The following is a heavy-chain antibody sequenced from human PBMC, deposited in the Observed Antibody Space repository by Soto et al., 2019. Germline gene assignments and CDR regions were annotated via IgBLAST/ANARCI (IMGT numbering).Heavy chain of an antibody. CDR2: ISWNGDTK. CDR3: AKGRSYASGLGQSWFDP. CDR1: GFIFDDYG. V-gene: IGHV3-9*01. D-gene: IGHD3-10*01. J-gene: IGHJ5*02. Sequence: EVQLVESGGGLVQPGRSLRLSCAASGFIFDDYGMHWVRQAPGKGLEWVSGISWNGDTKGYADSLKGRFTISRDNAKKSIYLKMNSLRVEATALYYCAKGRSYASGLGQSWFDPWGQGTLVTVSS.